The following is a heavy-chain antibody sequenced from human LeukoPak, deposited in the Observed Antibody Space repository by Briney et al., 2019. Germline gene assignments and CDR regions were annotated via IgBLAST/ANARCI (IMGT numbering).Heavy chain of an antibody. V-gene: IGHV4-31*03. CDR1: GGSISNGDHY. Sequence: SETLSLTCTVSGGSISNGDHYWSWIRQHPGKGLEWIGHIYYSGSTYYNPSLKSRGIISVETSKNQFSLKLSSVTAADTAVYYCARHYYDSSGYFSHMGDYWGQGTLVNGSS. J-gene: IGHJ4*02. D-gene: IGHD3-22*01. CDR2: IYYSGST. CDR3: ARHYYDSSGYFSHMGDY.